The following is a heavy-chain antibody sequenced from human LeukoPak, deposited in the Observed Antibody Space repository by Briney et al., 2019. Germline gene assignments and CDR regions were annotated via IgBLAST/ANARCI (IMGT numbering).Heavy chain of an antibody. D-gene: IGHD2-15*01. J-gene: IGHJ6*02. Sequence: SVKVSCKASGGTFRNYAISWVRQAPGQGLEWMGGIIPIFGTTNYAQKFQGRVTITADESTSTAYMELSGLRSEDTAVYYCARDAAGDCSGGSCYYYYGMDVWGQGTTVTVSS. CDR2: IIPIFGTT. CDR1: GGTFRNYA. CDR3: ARDAAGDCSGGSCYYYYGMDV. V-gene: IGHV1-69*13.